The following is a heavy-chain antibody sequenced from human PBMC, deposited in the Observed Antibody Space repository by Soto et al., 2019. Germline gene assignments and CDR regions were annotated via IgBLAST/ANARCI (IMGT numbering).Heavy chain of an antibody. D-gene: IGHD3-22*01. CDR3: AKPPPYDSSGYYWGY. CDR2: ISYDGSNK. Sequence: GGSLRLSCAASGFTFSSYGMHWVRQAPGKGLEWVAVISYDGSNKYYADSVKGRFTISRDNSKNTLYLQMNSLRAEDTAVYYCAKPPPYDSSGYYWGYWGQGTLVTVSS. CDR1: GFTFSSYG. V-gene: IGHV3-30*18. J-gene: IGHJ4*02.